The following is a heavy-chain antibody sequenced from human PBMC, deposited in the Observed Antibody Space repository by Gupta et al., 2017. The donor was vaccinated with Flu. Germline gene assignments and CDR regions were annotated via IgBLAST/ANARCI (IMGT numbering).Heavy chain of an antibody. CDR1: GDSDHHYY. CDR2: IHYSGRT. J-gene: IGHJ4*02. V-gene: IGHV4-59*08. Sequence: QVQLQESGPGLVKPSETLSLTCTVSGDSDHHYYWTWIRQPPGKGLEWIGYIHYSGRTSYNSSLQSRVTISIDTSKTQFSLRLTSVTAADTAVYYCARHWGGTDYWGQGALVTVSS. D-gene: IGHD1-26*01. CDR3: ARHWGGTDY.